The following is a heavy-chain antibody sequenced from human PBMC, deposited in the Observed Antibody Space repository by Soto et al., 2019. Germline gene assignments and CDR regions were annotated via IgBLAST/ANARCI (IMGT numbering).Heavy chain of an antibody. D-gene: IGHD6-19*01. Sequence: PGGSLRLSCAASGFTFSAYWMSWVRQAPGKGLEWVANIKPDGTEGYYVDSMKGRFTISRDNAKNSLYLQMNSLRAEDTAVYYCARCDVAVAGGHYWGQGTQVTVSS. J-gene: IGHJ4*02. V-gene: IGHV3-7*01. CDR1: GFTFSAYW. CDR3: ARCDVAVAGGHY. CDR2: IKPDGTEG.